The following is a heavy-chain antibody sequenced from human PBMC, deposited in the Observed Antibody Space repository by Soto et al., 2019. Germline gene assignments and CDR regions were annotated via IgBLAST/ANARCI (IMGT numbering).Heavy chain of an antibody. V-gene: IGHV3-48*03. Sequence: LRLSCAASGFSFSSYEMNWVRQAQGKGLEWVSYISSSGNTIYYTVSVKGRFTISRDNAKNSLYLQMNSLRAEDTAVYYCAREFLHCSSTRCYVRGFDPWCQGALVTVSS. J-gene: IGHJ5*02. CDR3: AREFLHCSSTRCYVRGFDP. D-gene: IGHD2-2*01. CDR1: GFSFSSYE. CDR2: ISSSGNTI.